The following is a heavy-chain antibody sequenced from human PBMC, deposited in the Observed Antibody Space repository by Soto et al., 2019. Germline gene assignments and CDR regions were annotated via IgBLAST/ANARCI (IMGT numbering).Heavy chain of an antibody. Sequence: EVQLVESGGGLVQPGGSLRLSCAASGFTFSTYWMHWVRQAPGKGLVWVSRINSDGSTTNYADSVKGRFTISRDNAKNTLYLQMNSLRAEDTAVYYCAKDAYYDMGVWGQGTTVTVSS. CDR3: AKDAYYDMGV. J-gene: IGHJ6*02. V-gene: IGHV3-74*01. CDR2: INSDGSTT. CDR1: GFTFSTYW.